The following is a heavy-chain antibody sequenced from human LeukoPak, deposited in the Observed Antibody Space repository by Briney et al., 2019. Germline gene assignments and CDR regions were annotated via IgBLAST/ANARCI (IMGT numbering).Heavy chain of an antibody. CDR1: GYTFTSYY. V-gene: IGHV1-18*04. D-gene: IGHD3-9*01. Sequence: ASVKVSCKASGYTFTSYYMHWVRQAPGQGLEWMGWISAYNGNTNYAQKLQGRVTMTTDTSTSTAYMELRSLRSDDTAVYYCARDHYDTVNWFDPWGQGTLVTVSS. CDR2: ISAYNGNT. CDR3: ARDHYDTVNWFDP. J-gene: IGHJ5*02.